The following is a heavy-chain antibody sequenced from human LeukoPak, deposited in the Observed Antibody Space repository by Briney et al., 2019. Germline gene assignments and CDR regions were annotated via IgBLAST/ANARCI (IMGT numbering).Heavy chain of an antibody. Sequence: GGSLRLSCVASGFTFRSYPMTWVRQPPGKGLMWVSQISTDGSQTFYADSVKGRFTISRDNAQNTLFLQMDSLRPEDTAVYYCVRSLRSADFWGQGTLVTVSS. CDR3: VRSLRSADF. CDR2: ISTDGSQT. V-gene: IGHV3-74*01. J-gene: IGHJ4*02. CDR1: GFTFRSYP.